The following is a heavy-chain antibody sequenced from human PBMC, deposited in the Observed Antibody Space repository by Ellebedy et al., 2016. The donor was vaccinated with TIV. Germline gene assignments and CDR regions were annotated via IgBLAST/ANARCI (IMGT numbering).Heavy chain of an antibody. D-gene: IGHD6-6*01. CDR2: IWYDGSNK. J-gene: IGHJ4*02. V-gene: IGHV3-33*01. Sequence: GESLKISXEASGFSFSRYGMHWVRQAPGKGLEWVAVIWYDGSNKYYSGSVKGRFTISRDNSKNTLYLQMNSLRVEDTAVYYCARDFHDYSSSLGYWHFGDWGRGTLVTVSS. CDR1: GFSFSRYG. CDR3: ARDFHDYSSSLGYWHFGD.